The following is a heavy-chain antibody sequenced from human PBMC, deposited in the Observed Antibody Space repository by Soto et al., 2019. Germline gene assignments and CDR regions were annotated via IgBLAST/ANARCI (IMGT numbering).Heavy chain of an antibody. CDR2: INSDGSST. J-gene: IGHJ4*01. D-gene: IGHD6-19*01. V-gene: IGHV3-74*01. CDR1: GFTFSNNW. CDR3: ASGGIAVH. Sequence: EVQLVESGGGLVQPGGSLRLSCAASGFTFSNNWMHWFRQAPGKGPVWVSRINSDGSSTYYADSVKGRFTISRDNAKNTLYLQMNSLRAYDTSVYYCASGGIAVHWGHGTLVTVSS.